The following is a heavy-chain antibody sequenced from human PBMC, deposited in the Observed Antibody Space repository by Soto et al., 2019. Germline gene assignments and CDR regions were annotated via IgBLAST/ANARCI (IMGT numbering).Heavy chain of an antibody. Sequence: EVQLLESGGGLVQPGGSLRLSCAASGFTFSSYAMSWVRQAPGKGLEWVSAISGSGGSTYYADSVKGRFTISRDNSKNTLYLQMNSLRAEDTAVYYYAKDLSYDSSAPDYWGQGTLVTVSS. D-gene: IGHD3-22*01. CDR2: ISGSGGST. CDR3: AKDLSYDSSAPDY. CDR1: GFTFSSYA. V-gene: IGHV3-23*01. J-gene: IGHJ4*02.